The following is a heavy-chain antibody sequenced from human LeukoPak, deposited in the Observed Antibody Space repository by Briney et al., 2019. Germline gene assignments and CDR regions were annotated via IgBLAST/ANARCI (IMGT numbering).Heavy chain of an antibody. D-gene: IGHD1-26*01. V-gene: IGHV5-51*01. CDR3: ARLRGGSYYSRNAFDI. J-gene: IGHJ3*02. CDR1: GYSFTSYW. CDR2: IYPGDSDT. Sequence: GESLKISCKGSGYSFTSYWIGWVRQMPGKGLEWMGIIYPGDSDTRYSPSFQGQVTISADKSISTAYLQWSSLKASDTAMYYCARLRGGSYYSRNAFDIWGQGTMVTVSS.